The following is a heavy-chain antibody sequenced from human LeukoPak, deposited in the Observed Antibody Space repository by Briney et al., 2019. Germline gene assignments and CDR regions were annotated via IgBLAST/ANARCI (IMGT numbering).Heavy chain of an antibody. CDR3: ASPGSVWFGELFRPLNYFDY. V-gene: IGHV4-39*01. CDR1: GGSISSSSYY. CDR2: IYYSGST. D-gene: IGHD3-10*01. J-gene: IGHJ4*02. Sequence: PSETLSLTCTVSGGSISSSSYYWGWIRQPPGKGLEWIGSIYYSGSTYYNPSLKSRVTISVDTSKNQFSLKLSSATAADTAVYYCASPGSVWFGELFRPLNYFDYWGQGTLVTVSS.